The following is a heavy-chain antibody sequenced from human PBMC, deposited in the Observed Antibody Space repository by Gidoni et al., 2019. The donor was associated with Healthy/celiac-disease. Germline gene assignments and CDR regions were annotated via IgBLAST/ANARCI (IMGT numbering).Heavy chain of an antibody. J-gene: IGHJ6*02. Sequence: QVQLQESGPGLVTPSETLSLTCSVSGGSISSYYWSWIRQPPGKGLEWIGYIYSRGSTNYNPPIRSRVTISVDTSKNHFSRKLNSVTAADRAVDYGARAIRGGVGVYYYYYGMDVWGQGTTVIVSS. D-gene: IGHD3-16*01. CDR1: GGSISSYY. CDR3: ARAIRGGVGVYYYYYGMDV. CDR2: IYSRGST. V-gene: IGHV4-59*01.